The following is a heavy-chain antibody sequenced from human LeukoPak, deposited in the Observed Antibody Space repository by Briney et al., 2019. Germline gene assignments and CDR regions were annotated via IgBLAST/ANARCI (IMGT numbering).Heavy chain of an antibody. Sequence: GASVKVSSKASGGTFSSYAISWVRQAPGQGLEWMGGIIPIFGTANYAQKFQGRVTITADESTSTAYMELSSLRSEDTAVYYCARVIVVVPAAIYYYYGMDVWGQGTTVTVSS. CDR3: ARVIVVVPAAIYYYYGMDV. J-gene: IGHJ6*02. V-gene: IGHV1-69*13. CDR1: GGTFSSYA. D-gene: IGHD2-2*01. CDR2: IIPIFGTA.